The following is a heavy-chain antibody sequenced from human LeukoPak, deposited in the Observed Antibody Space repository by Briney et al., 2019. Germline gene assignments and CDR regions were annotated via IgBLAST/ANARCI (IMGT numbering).Heavy chain of an antibody. D-gene: IGHD6-13*01. CDR1: GYSFTNYW. V-gene: IGHV5-51*01. CDR3: ARRGGSSNLD. Sequence: GESLKISCKASGYSFTNYWIGWMRQMPGKGLEWMGIIYPGDSQTRYSPSFQGQVTISADKSTSTAYLQWSSLKASDTAMYYCARRGGSSNLDWGQGTLVTVSS. J-gene: IGHJ4*02. CDR2: IYPGDSQT.